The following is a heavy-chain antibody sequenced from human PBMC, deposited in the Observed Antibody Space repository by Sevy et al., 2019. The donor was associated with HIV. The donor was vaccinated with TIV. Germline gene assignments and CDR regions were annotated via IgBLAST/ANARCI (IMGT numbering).Heavy chain of an antibody. Sequence: GGSLRLSCAASGFTFTYAWMTWVRQAPGKGLEWVGRIKSRADGGTTDYAAPMQGRFTISRDDSKNTLYLQMNSLRTEDTAVYYCSTDPIIVLLVTDGKDVWGQGTTVTVSS. CDR2: IKSRADGGTT. CDR1: GFTFTYAW. D-gene: IGHD2-8*01. CDR3: STDPIIVLLVTDGKDV. J-gene: IGHJ6*02. V-gene: IGHV3-15*01.